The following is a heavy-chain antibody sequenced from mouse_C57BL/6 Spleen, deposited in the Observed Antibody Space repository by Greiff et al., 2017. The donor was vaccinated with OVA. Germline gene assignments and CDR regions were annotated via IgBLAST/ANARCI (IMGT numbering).Heavy chain of an antibody. CDR3: ARAHYYGRSPFDN. J-gene: IGHJ2*01. CDR2: IYWDDDK. D-gene: IGHD1-1*01. CDR1: GFSLSTSGMG. Sequence: QVTLKVCGPGILQSSQTLSLTCSFSGFSLSTSGMGVSWIRQPSGKGLEWLAHIYWDDDKRYNPSLQSRLTISKDTSRNQVFLKITRVDTADTATYYCARAHYYGRSPFDNGGQGTTLTVSS. V-gene: IGHV8-12*01.